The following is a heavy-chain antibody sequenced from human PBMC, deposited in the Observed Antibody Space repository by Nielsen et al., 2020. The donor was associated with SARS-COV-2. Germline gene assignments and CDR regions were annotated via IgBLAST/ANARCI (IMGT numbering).Heavy chain of an antibody. V-gene: IGHV3-30*18. CDR3: AKDVVTYFDY. Sequence: GESLKISCAASRFTFSSYGMHWVRQAPGKGLEWVAAISYDRSNKYYADSVKGRFTISRDNSKNTLYLQMNSLRAEDTAVYYCAKDVVTYFDYWGQGTLVTVSS. CDR1: RFTFSSYG. J-gene: IGHJ4*02. D-gene: IGHD2-21*02. CDR2: ISYDRSNK.